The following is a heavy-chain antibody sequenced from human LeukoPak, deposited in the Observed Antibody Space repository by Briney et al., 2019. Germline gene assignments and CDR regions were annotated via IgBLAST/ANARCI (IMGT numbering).Heavy chain of an antibody. V-gene: IGHV7-4-1*02. D-gene: IGHD3-3*01. CDR1: GYTFTSYA. CDR3: ARDVLRFLEWPPRRGMDV. CDR2: INTNTGNP. J-gene: IGHJ6*02. Sequence: ASVKVSCEASGYTFTSYAMNWVRQAPGQGLEWMGWINTNTGNPTYAQGFTGRFVFSLDTSVSTAYLQISSLKAEDTAVYYCARDVLRFLEWPPRRGMDVWGQGTTVTVSS.